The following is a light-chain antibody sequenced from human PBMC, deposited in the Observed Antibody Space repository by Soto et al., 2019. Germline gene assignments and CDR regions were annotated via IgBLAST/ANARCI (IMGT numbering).Light chain of an antibody. Sequence: QSVLTQPRSVSGSPGQSVTISCTGTSSDVGGYNYVSWYQQHPGKAPKLIIYDVSKRPSGVPDRFSGSKSGNTASVTISGLQAEDEADYYCCSYAGSYPYVFGTVKKVTV. CDR1: SSDVGGYNY. V-gene: IGLV2-11*01. J-gene: IGLJ1*01. CDR3: CSYAGSYPYV. CDR2: DVS.